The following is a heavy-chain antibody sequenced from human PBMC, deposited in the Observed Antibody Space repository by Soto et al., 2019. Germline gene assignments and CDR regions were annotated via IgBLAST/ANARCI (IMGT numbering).Heavy chain of an antibody. CDR1: GESISSSSYY. V-gene: IGHV4-39*01. CDR2: IYYSGRT. CDR3: ARQRTTVVTQAYFDH. D-gene: IGHD4-17*01. J-gene: IGHJ4*02. Sequence: SETLSLTCIVSGESISSSSYYWGWIRQPPGNGLEWIGSIYYSGRTYYNPSFKSRVTISIDTSKTQFSLMLSSVTATDTAVYYCARQRTTVVTQAYFDHWGQGALVTVSS.